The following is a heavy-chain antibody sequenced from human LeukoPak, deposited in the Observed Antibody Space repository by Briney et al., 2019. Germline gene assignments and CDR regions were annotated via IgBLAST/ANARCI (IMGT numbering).Heavy chain of an antibody. CDR3: ATLGNAYLRYFDWLCGY. J-gene: IGHJ4*02. CDR2: INPNSGGT. V-gene: IGHV1-2*02. D-gene: IGHD3-9*01. Sequence: GASVKVSCKASGYTFTGYYMHWVRQAPGQGLEWMGWINPNSGGTNYAQKFQGRVTMTRDTSLSTAYMELSRLRSDDTAVYYCATLGNAYLRYFDWLCGYWGQGTLVSVSS. CDR1: GYTFTGYY.